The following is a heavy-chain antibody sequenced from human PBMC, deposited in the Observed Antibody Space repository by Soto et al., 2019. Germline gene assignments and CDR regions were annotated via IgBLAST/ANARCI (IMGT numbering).Heavy chain of an antibody. Sequence: PGESLKISCKGSGYSFTSYWIGWVRQMPGKGLEWMGIIYPGDSDTRYSPSFQGQVTISADKSISTAYLQWSSLKASDTAMYYCARQSWGLMIDSSGYYLDYWGQGALVTVSS. CDR1: GYSFTSYW. J-gene: IGHJ4*02. V-gene: IGHV5-51*01. CDR2: IYPGDSDT. D-gene: IGHD3-22*01. CDR3: ARQSWGLMIDSSGYYLDY.